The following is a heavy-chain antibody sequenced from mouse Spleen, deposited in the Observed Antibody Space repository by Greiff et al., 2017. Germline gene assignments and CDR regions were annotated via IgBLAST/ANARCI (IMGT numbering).Heavy chain of an antibody. J-gene: IGHJ4*01. D-gene: IGHD1-1*01. CDR1: GFNIKDTY. CDR3: ARSRIYYYGSSYDYYAMDY. CDR2: IDPANGNT. V-gene: IGHV14-3*02. Sequence: EVQLVESGAELVKPGASVKLSCTASGFNIKDTYMHWVKQRPEQGLEWIGRIDPANGNTKYDPKFQGKATITADTSSNTAYLQLSSLTSEDTAVYYCARSRIYYYGSSYDYYAMDYWGQGTSVTVSS.